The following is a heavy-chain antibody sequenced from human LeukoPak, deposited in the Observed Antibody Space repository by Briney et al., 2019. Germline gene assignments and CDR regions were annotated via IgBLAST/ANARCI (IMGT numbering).Heavy chain of an antibody. Sequence: GGSLRLSCAASGFTVSDTYMSWVRQAPGKGLEWVSIIYSDGRTYYADSVKGRFTISRDNSKNTMYLQMNSLRAEDTAVYYCASGGGYSSAWHSSDYWGQGTLVTVSS. CDR3: ASGGGYSSAWHSSDY. D-gene: IGHD6-19*01. J-gene: IGHJ4*02. V-gene: IGHV3-53*01. CDR1: GFTVSDTY. CDR2: IYSDGRT.